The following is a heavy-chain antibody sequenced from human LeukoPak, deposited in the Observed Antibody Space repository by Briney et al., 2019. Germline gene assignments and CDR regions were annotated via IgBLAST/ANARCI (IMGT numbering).Heavy chain of an antibody. D-gene: IGHD6-13*01. J-gene: IGHJ4*02. Sequence: SETLSLTCAVYGGSFSGYHWSWIRQPPGKGLEWIGEIKHSGSTNYNPSLKSRVTISVDTSKNQFSLKLSSVAAADTAVYYCARSPAAAGRNKYDYWGQGTLVTVSS. CDR2: IKHSGST. V-gene: IGHV4-34*01. CDR3: ARSPAAAGRNKYDY. CDR1: GGSFSGYH.